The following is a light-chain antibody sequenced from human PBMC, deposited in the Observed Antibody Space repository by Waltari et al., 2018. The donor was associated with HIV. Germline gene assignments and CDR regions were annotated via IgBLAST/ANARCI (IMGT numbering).Light chain of an antibody. V-gene: IGLV1-51*02. CDR1: ISNVGNNY. CDR2: EKN. Sequence: QSVLTQPPSVSAAPGQKVSISCSGGISNVGNNYVSWYQQLPGTAPKLLMYEKNKRPSGSPDRFSGSKSGTSATLDITGLQTGDEADYYCGTWDSSLSTYVFGSGTKVTAL. J-gene: IGLJ1*01. CDR3: GTWDSSLSTYV.